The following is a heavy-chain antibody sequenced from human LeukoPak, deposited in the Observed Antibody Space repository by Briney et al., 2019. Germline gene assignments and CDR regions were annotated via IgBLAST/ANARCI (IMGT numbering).Heavy chain of an antibody. D-gene: IGHD5-24*01. CDR1: GGSISSSNW. Sequence: SGTLSLTCAVSGGSISSSNWWSWVRQPPGKGLEWIGEIYHSGSTNYNPSLKSRVTISVDKSKNQFSLKLSSVTAADTAVYYCASPSGLMAYAFDIWGQGTMVTVSS. CDR3: ASPSGLMAYAFDI. V-gene: IGHV4-4*02. J-gene: IGHJ3*02. CDR2: IYHSGST.